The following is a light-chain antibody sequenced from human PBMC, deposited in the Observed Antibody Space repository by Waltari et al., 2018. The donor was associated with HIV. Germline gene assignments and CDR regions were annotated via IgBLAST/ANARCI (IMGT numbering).Light chain of an antibody. CDR1: NSDVGFSNL. CDR2: GVD. J-gene: IGLJ3*02. CDR3: SSYTNIDTLV. Sequence: QSALTQPASVSGSPGPSITISCTGTNSDVGFSNLVSWYRPPPGTAPQRVIYGVDSRPSGVADRFSGSKSGNTASLTISTLQAEDEADYYCSSYTNIDTLVFGGGTKLTVL. V-gene: IGLV2-14*01.